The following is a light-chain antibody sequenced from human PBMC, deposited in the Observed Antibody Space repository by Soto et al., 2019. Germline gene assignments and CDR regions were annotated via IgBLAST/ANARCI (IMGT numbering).Light chain of an antibody. CDR1: QSVSSSY. Sequence: EIVLTQSPXTLSXSPGERATLSCRASQSVSSSYLAWYQQKPGQAPRLLIYGASSRATGIPDXFXXXXXXXXXXXXISRLEPEDFAVYYCQQYGSSPFTFGPGTKVDIK. V-gene: IGKV3-20*01. CDR2: GAS. CDR3: QQYGSSPFT. J-gene: IGKJ3*01.